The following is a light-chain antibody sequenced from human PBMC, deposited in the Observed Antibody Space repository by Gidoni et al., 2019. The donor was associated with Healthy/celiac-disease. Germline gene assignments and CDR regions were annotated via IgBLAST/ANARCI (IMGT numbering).Light chain of an antibody. J-gene: IGKJ4*01. CDR1: QSVLYSSNNKNY. CDR3: QQYYSTPPLT. Sequence: DIVMTQSPDSLAVSLGERATINCKSSQSVLYSSNNKNYLAWYQQTPGQPPKLLIYWASTRESGVPDRFSGSGSGTDFTLTISSLQAEDVAVYYCQQYYSTPPLTFGGXTKVEIK. V-gene: IGKV4-1*01. CDR2: WAS.